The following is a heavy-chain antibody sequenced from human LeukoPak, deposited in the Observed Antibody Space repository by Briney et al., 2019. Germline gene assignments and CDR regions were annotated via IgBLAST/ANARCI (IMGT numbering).Heavy chain of an antibody. J-gene: IGHJ5*02. CDR3: ARRGTTYCTVDSCHPNWFDP. Sequence: GGSLRLSCAASGFTFSDYYMTWIRQAPGRGVEWISYINGSSSDTKYADSVKGRFTISRDNPKNSLYLLMNSLRAEDTAVYYCARRGTTYCTVDSCHPNWFDPWGQGTLVTVSS. CDR1: GFTFSDYY. CDR2: INGSSSDT. D-gene: IGHD2-15*01. V-gene: IGHV3-11*03.